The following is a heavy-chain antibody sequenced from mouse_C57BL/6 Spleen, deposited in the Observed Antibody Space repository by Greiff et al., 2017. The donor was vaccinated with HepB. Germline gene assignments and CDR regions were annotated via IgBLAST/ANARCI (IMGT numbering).Heavy chain of an antibody. D-gene: IGHD1-1*01. CDR1: GFTFSSYT. J-gene: IGHJ1*03. CDR2: ISGGGGNT. V-gene: IGHV5-9*01. Sequence: DVMLVESGGGLVKPGGSLKLSCAASGFTFSSYTMSWVRQTPEKRLEWVATISGGGGNTYYPDSVKGRFTISRDNAKNTLYLQMSSLRSEDTALYYCARITTVVDWYFDVWGTGTTVTVSS. CDR3: ARITTVVDWYFDV.